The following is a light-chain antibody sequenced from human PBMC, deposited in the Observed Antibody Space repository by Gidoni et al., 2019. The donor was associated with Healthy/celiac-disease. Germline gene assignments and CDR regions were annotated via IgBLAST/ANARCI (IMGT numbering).Light chain of an antibody. J-gene: IGKJ1*01. V-gene: IGKV3-20*01. CDR2: GAS. CDR1: HSVSSSY. CDR3: QQYGSYPGT. Sequence: DIVLPQSPCTLSLAPGERATLSCMASHSVSSSYLAWYQQKPGQAPRLLIYGASSRATGIPDRFSGSGSGTDFTLTISRLEPEDFAAYYCQQYGSYPGTFGQGTKVEIK.